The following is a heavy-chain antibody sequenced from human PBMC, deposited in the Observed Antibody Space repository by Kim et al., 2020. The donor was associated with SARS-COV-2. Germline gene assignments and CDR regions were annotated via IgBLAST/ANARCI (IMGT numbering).Heavy chain of an antibody. Sequence: GGSLRLSCAASGFTFSNYWMHWVRQAPGKGLVWVSRINSDGSSRSYADSVKGRVTISRDNAKNTLYLQMNSLRAEHTAVYYCAGSHYDFWSGTEFDYWGQGTLVTVSS. CDR1: GFTFSNYW. CDR3: AGSHYDFWSGTEFDY. J-gene: IGHJ4*02. CDR2: INSDGSSR. V-gene: IGHV3-74*01. D-gene: IGHD3-3*01.